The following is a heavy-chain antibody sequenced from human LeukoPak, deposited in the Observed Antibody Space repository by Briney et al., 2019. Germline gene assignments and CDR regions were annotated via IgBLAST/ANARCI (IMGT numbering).Heavy chain of an antibody. Sequence: PGGSLRLSCAASGFTFSSYGMHRVRQAPGKGLEWVAVISYDESNKYYADSVKGRFTISRDNSKNTLYLQMNSLRAEDTAVYYCAKIQGIAAAGQDYWGQGTLVTVSS. CDR3: AKIQGIAAAGQDY. CDR2: ISYDESNK. CDR1: GFTFSSYG. V-gene: IGHV3-30*18. D-gene: IGHD6-13*01. J-gene: IGHJ4*02.